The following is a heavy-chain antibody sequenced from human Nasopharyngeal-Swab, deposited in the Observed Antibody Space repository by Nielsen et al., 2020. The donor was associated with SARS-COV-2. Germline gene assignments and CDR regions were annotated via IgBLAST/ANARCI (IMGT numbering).Heavy chain of an antibody. CDR2: ISSSGSTI. J-gene: IGHJ2*01. Sequence: GEPLKISCAASGFTFSSYEMNWVRQAPGKGLEWVSYISSSGSTIYYADSVKGRFTISRDNAKNSLYLQMNSLRAEDTAVYYCARDKARYNWNLSLGWYFDLWGRGTLVTVSS. V-gene: IGHV3-48*03. CDR1: GFTFSSYE. CDR3: ARDKARYNWNLSLGWYFDL. D-gene: IGHD1-20*01.